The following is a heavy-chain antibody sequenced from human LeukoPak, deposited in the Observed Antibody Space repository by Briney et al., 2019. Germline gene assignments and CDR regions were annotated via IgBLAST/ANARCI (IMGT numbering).Heavy chain of an antibody. CDR2: INPSGGST. D-gene: IGHD3-3*01. CDR3: ARSAYYDFWSGYYMALDY. Sequence: ASVKVSCKASGYTFTSYYMHWVRQAPGQGLEWMGIINPSGGSTSYAQKFQGRVTMTRDTSTSTAYMELSSLRSEDTAVYYCARSAYYDFWSGYYMALDYWGQGTLVTVSS. J-gene: IGHJ4*02. CDR1: GYTFTSYY. V-gene: IGHV1-46*01.